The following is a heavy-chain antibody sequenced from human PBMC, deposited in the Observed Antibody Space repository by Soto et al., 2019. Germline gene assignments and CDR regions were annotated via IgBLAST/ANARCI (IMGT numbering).Heavy chain of an antibody. J-gene: IGHJ6*02. CDR2: INPNSGGT. V-gene: IGHV1-2*04. Sequence: ASVNVSCKASGYTFTGYYMHWVRQAPGQGLEWMGWINPNSGGTNYAQKFQGWVTMTRDTSISTAYMELSRLRSDDTAVYYCARGYSSSWYSDNRYYYYGMDVWGQGTTVTVSS. D-gene: IGHD6-13*01. CDR3: ARGYSSSWYSDNRYYYYGMDV. CDR1: GYTFTGYY.